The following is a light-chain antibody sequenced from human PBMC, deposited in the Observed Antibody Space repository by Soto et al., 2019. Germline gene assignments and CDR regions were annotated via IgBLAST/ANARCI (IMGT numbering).Light chain of an antibody. V-gene: IGKV1-39*01. CDR2: AAS. J-gene: IGKJ4*02. Sequence: DIQMPQSPSSMSASVGDRATITCRASQSISSYLNWYQQNPGKATKLLIYAASSLQSGVPSRFSGSGSGTDFTLTISSLQPEDFATYYCQKSYSTPLTVGGGTKVDI. CDR3: QKSYSTPLT. CDR1: QSISSY.